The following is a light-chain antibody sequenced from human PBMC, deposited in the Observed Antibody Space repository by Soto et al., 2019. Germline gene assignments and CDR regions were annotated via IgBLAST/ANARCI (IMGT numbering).Light chain of an antibody. Sequence: QSALTQPASVSGSPGQSITISCSGTSSDVGGYNYVSWYQHHPGKGPKLIIFEVTYRPSGVSSRFSGSKSGNTASLTISGLQAEDAADYYCSSYTSSTTLHVFGTGTKVTVL. CDR2: EVT. CDR3: SSYTSSTTLHV. CDR1: SSDVGGYNY. J-gene: IGLJ1*01. V-gene: IGLV2-14*01.